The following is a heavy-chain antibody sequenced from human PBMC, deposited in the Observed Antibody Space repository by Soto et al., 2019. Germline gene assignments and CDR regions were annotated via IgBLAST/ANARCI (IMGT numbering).Heavy chain of an antibody. CDR3: AQYCSGGSCYPYDAFDI. CDR2: IYSGGST. J-gene: IGHJ3*02. CDR1: GFTVSSNY. V-gene: IGHV3-66*01. D-gene: IGHD2-15*01. Sequence: GGSLRLSCAASGFTVSSNYMSWVRQAPGKGLEWVSVIYSGGSTYYADSVKGRFTISRDNSKNTLYLQTNSLRAEDTAVYYCAQYCSGGSCYPYDAFDIWGQGTMVTVSS.